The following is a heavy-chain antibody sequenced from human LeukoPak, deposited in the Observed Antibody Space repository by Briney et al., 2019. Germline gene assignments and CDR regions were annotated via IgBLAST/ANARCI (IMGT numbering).Heavy chain of an antibody. CDR3: ARVFIGPFDY. CDR2: ISSSSSYI. CDR1: GFTFSSYS. J-gene: IGHJ4*02. Sequence: NPGGSLRLSCAASGFTFSSYSMNWVRQAPGKGLEWVSSISSSSSYIYYADTVKGRFTISRDNAKNSLYLQMNNLRAEDTAVYYCARVFIGPFDYWGQGTLVTVSS. D-gene: IGHD1-26*01. V-gene: IGHV3-21*01.